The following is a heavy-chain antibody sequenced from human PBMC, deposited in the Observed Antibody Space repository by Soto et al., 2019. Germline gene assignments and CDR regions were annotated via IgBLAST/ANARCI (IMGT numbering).Heavy chain of an antibody. J-gene: IGHJ6*03. CDR2: IKQDGSEK. D-gene: IGHD3-10*01. CDR3: ARVIDRFGELSPYYYYMDV. V-gene: IGHV3-7*01. Sequence: GGSLRLSCAASGFTFSSYWMSWVRQAPGKGLEWVANIKQDGSEKYYVESVKGRCTISRDNDKNSLYLQMNSLRAEDTAVYYCARVIDRFGELSPYYYYMDVWGKGTTVTVSS. CDR1: GFTFSSYW.